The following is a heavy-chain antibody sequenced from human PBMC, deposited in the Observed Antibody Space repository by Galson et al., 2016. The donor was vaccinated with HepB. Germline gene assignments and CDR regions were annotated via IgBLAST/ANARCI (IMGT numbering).Heavy chain of an antibody. Sequence: SLRLSCAASGFTFSRYWMSWVRQAPGEGPEWVANINQDGTEKYYADSVEGRFTISRDNAQDSLSLQMHSLRADDTVVYYCARDLGRIFDYWGQGALVTVSS. CDR3: ARDLGRIFDY. V-gene: IGHV3-7*03. D-gene: IGHD1-26*01. CDR1: GFTFSRYW. J-gene: IGHJ4*02. CDR2: INQDGTEK.